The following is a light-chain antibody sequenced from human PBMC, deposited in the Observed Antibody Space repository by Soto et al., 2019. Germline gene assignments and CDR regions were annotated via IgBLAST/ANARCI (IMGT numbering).Light chain of an antibody. CDR2: DVT. J-gene: IGLJ2*01. Sequence: QSVLTQPPSASGSPGQSVTISCTGASSDVGGYDFVSWYQQHPGKAPKLMIYDVTKRPSGVPDRFSGSKSGNTASLTVSGLQADDEAEYYCSSYAGSIPVAFGGGTQLTVL. V-gene: IGLV2-8*01. CDR3: SSYAGSIPVA. CDR1: SSDVGGYDF.